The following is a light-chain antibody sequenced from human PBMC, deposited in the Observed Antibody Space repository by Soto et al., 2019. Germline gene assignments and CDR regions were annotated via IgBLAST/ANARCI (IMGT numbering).Light chain of an antibody. V-gene: IGLV2-14*02. CDR2: EGI. CDR3: SSYIGAPTYL. CDR1: SSDIGSYNL. Sequence: QSALTQPASVSGSPGQSITISCSGTSSDIGSYNLVAWYQQLPGKAPKVIIYEGIKRPPGVSNRFSGSISGSTASLTISGLQTEDEADYYCSSYIGAPTYLFGTGTKVTVL. J-gene: IGLJ1*01.